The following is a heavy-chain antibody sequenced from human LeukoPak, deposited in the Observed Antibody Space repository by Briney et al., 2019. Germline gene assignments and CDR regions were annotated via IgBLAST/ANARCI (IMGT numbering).Heavy chain of an antibody. D-gene: IGHD5-12*01. J-gene: IGHJ4*02. V-gene: IGHV4-59*08. CDR2: IYYSGST. CDR3: ARHGVYSGPIDY. Sequence: SETLPLTCTVSGGSISSYYWSWLRQPPGKGLEWIGYIYYSGSTYYNPSLKSRVTISVDTSKNQFSLKLSSVTAADTAVYYCARHGVYSGPIDYWGQGTLVTVSS. CDR1: GGSISSYY.